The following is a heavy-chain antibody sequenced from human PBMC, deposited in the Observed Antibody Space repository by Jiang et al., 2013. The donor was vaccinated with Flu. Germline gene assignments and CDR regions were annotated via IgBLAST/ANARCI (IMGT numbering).Heavy chain of an antibody. J-gene: IGHJ4*02. Sequence: GPGLVKPSETLSLTCTVSGGSISSYYWSWIRQPPGKGLEWIGYIYYSGSTNYNPSLKSRVTISVDTSKNQFSLKLSSVTAADTAVYYCARGVFWSGYYSLDYWGQGTLVTVSS. CDR3: ARGVFWSGYYSLDY. D-gene: IGHD3-3*01. V-gene: IGHV4-59*01. CDR1: GGSISSYY. CDR2: IYYSGST.